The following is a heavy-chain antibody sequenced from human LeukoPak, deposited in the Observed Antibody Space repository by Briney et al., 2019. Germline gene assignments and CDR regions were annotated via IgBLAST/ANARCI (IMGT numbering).Heavy chain of an antibody. D-gene: IGHD6-19*01. CDR3: ASLAVAGLSEGY. Sequence: NASETLSLTCTVSGGSISSDSYYWAWIRQPPGKGLEWIASIYYSGSTYYNPFLKSRVTISVDTSRNQFSLKLNSVTAADTAVYYCASLAVAGLSEGYWGQGTLVIVSS. CDR1: GGSISSDSYY. J-gene: IGHJ4*02. CDR2: IYYSGST. V-gene: IGHV4-39*01.